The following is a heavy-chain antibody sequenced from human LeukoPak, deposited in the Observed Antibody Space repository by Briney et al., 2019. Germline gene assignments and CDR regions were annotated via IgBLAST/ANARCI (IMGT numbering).Heavy chain of an antibody. Sequence: GASVKVSCKASGYTFTGYYMHWVRQAPGQGLEWMGWINPNSGGTNYAQKFQGRVTMTRDTSISTAYMELSRLRSDDTAVYYCARDGNGSGSYNWFDPWGQGTLVTVSS. CDR2: INPNSGGT. CDR1: GYTFTGYY. V-gene: IGHV1-2*02. CDR3: ARDGNGSGSYNWFDP. J-gene: IGHJ5*02. D-gene: IGHD3-10*01.